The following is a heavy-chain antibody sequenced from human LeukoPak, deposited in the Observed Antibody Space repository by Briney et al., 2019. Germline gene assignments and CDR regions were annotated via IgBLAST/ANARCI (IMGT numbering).Heavy chain of an antibody. CDR2: SNGGNGNT. V-gene: IGHV1-3*01. CDR3: ARDPLFCSGGSCIPYYYGLDV. D-gene: IGHD2-15*01. CDR1: GYTFTNYV. Sequence: ASVKVSCKASGYTFTNYVMHWVRQAPGQMLEWMGWSNGGNGNTKYSQKFQGRVTITRDTSASTAYMELSSLRSEDTAVYYCARDPLFCSGGSCIPYYYGLDVWGKGTTVTVSS. J-gene: IGHJ6*04.